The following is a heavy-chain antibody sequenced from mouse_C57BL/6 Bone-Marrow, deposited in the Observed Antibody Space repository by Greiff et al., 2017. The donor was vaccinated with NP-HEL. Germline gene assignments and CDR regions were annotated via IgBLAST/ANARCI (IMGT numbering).Heavy chain of an antibody. J-gene: IGHJ3*01. CDR2: ISSGGDYT. CDR3: TRDRGLRRFAY. Sequence: EVKLMEPGEGLVKPGGSLKLSCAASGFTFSSYAMPWVRQTPEKRLEWVAYISSGGDYTNYAHTVKGRSTLPIDTARNTLYLQMSSLKSEDTAMYYCTRDRGLRRFAYWGQGTLVTVSA. CDR1: GFTFSSYA. V-gene: IGHV5-9-1*02. D-gene: IGHD2-4*01.